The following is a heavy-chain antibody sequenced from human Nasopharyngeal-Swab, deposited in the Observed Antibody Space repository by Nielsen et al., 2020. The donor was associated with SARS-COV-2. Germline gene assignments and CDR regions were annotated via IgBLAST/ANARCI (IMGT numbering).Heavy chain of an antibody. J-gene: IGHJ3*02. V-gene: IGHV4-30-2*01. CDR3: ARERGSTSSHDAFDI. CDR2: IYHSGST. CDR1: GGSISSGGYS. D-gene: IGHD2-2*01. Sequence: SETLSLTCAVSGGSISSGGYSWSWIRQPPGKGLEWIGYIYHSGSTYYNPSLKSRVTISVDRSKNQFSLKLSSVTAADTAVHYCARERGSTSSHDAFDIWGQGTMVTVSS.